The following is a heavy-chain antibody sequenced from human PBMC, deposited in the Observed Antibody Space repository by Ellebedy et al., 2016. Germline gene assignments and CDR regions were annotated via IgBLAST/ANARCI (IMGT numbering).Heavy chain of an antibody. CDR1: GYTFTGYY. V-gene: IGHV1-69*04. CDR3: ARDRDGYMFDY. Sequence: ASVKVSCKASGYTFTGYYMHWVRQAPGQGLEWMGRIIPILGIANYAQKFQGRVTISADKSTSTAYMELSSLRSEDTAVYYCARDRDGYMFDYWGQGTLVTVSS. J-gene: IGHJ4*02. CDR2: IIPILGIA. D-gene: IGHD5-24*01.